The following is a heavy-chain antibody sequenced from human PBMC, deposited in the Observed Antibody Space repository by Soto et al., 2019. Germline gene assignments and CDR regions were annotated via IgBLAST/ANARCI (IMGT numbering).Heavy chain of an antibody. J-gene: IGHJ1*01. CDR3: ARVVATITADSWVEWEYRQP. CDR2: INHSGST. Sequence: QVQLQGSGPGLVKPSGTLSLTCAVSGGSLRSSNWWRWVRQPPGKGLEWLGAINHSGSTHYNPSLKSRFTIAGAEAKNPCSLKLRSVTDAYTAVHYGARVVATITADSWVEWEYRQPWGQGTIVAFSS. CDR1: GGSLRSSNW. D-gene: IGHD5-12*01. V-gene: IGHV4-4*02.